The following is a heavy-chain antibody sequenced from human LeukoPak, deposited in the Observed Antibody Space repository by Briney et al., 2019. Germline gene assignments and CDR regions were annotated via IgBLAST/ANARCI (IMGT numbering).Heavy chain of an antibody. D-gene: IGHD2-21*01. CDR2: ISGNGANT. CDR1: GFTFSNYA. J-gene: IGHJ4*02. Sequence: QPGGSLILSCAASGFTFSNYAMSWVRQAPGKGLEWVSGISGNGANTYHADSVKGRFTISRDNSKNTLYVQMHSLRAEDTAVYYCATEKGDSPDYWGQGTLVTVSS. V-gene: IGHV3-23*01. CDR3: ATEKGDSPDY.